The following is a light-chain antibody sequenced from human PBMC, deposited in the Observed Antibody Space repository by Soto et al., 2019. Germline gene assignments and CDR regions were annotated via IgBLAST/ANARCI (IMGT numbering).Light chain of an antibody. V-gene: IGKV1-5*01. Sequence: DIQMTQSPSTLSASVGDRVTITCRASQSISTWLAWYQQKPGKAPKLLIYDVSSLESGVPSRFSGSGSGTEFTLTISSLQPDYFATYYCQQYDTFWTFGQGTKVEIK. CDR1: QSISTW. CDR3: QQYDTFWT. CDR2: DVS. J-gene: IGKJ1*01.